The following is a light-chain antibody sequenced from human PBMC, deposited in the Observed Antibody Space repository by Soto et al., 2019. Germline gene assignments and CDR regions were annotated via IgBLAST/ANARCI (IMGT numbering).Light chain of an antibody. J-gene: IGKJ1*01. CDR1: QSFNSIY. CDR2: GAS. V-gene: IGKV3-20*01. Sequence: EIVLTQSPGTLSLSPGERATLSCRASQSFNSIYLAWYQQKPGQAPRLLIYGASSRATGVPDRFSGSGSGTVFTLTISSLQSDDFAVYYCQQYLDWPRTFGQGTKVDI. CDR3: QQYLDWPRT.